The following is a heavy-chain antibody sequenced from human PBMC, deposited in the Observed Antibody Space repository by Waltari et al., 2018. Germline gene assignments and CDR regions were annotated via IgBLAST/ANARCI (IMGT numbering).Heavy chain of an antibody. D-gene: IGHD2-15*01. CDR1: GYTFAGYY. CDR2: NNPNSGGT. Sequence: QVQLVQSGAEVKKPGASVKVSCKASGYTFAGYYMHWVRQAPGQGLEWMGWNNPNSGGTNYAQKFKGRVTMTRDTSISTAYMGLSRLRSDDTAVYYCARDHCSGGSCYVGFQHWGQGTLVTVSS. J-gene: IGHJ1*01. V-gene: IGHV1-2*02. CDR3: ARDHCSGGSCYVGFQH.